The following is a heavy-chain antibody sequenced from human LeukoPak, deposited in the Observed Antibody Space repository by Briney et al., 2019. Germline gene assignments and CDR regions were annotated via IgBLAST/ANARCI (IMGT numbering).Heavy chain of an antibody. CDR1: GGTFISYA. J-gene: IGHJ6*02. V-gene: IGHV1-69*13. CDR3: ARDQAGGLDGMDV. D-gene: IGHD6-19*01. CDR2: IIPIFGTA. Sequence: SVKVSCKASGGTFISYAISWVRQAPGQGLEWMGGIIPIFGTANYAQKFQGRVTITADESTSTAYMELSSLRSEDTAVYYCARDQAGGLDGMDVWGQGTTVTVSS.